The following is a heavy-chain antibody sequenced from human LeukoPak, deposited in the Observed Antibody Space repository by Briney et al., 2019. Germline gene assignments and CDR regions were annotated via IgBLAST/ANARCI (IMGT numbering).Heavy chain of an antibody. CDR3: ARARYFDY. CDR2: INPNSGGA. D-gene: IGHD5-12*01. V-gene: IGHV1-2*02. CDR1: GYTFTDYN. J-gene: IGHJ4*02. Sequence: ASVTVSCMASGYTFTDYNMHWVRQAPGQGLEWMGWINPNSGGANYAQNFQGRVTMTRDTSVSTVYMEVSSLRSDDTAVYYCARARYFDYWGQGTLVTVSS.